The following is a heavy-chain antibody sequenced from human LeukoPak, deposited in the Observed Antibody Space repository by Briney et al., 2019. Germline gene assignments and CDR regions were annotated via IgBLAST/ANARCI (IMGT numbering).Heavy chain of an antibody. CDR3: ARDHFPPGWYFDL. V-gene: IGHV1-69*06. CDR2: IIPIFGTA. D-gene: IGHD3-3*02. Sequence: SVKVSCKASGGTFSSYAISWVRQAPGQGLEWMGGIIPIFGTANYAQKFQGRVTITADKSTSTAYMELSSLRSEDTAVYYCARDHFPPGWYFDLWGRGTLVTVSS. CDR1: GGTFSSYA. J-gene: IGHJ2*01.